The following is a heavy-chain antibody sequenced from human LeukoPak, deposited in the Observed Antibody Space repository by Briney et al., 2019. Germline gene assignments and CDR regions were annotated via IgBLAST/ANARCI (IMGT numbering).Heavy chain of an antibody. Sequence: SVKVSCKASGGTFSSYAISWVRQAPGQGLEWMGGIIPIFGTANYAQKFQGRVTITADESTSTAYMELSSLSSEDTAVYYCASVDDYGDYESLYYFDYWGQGTLVTVSS. D-gene: IGHD4-17*01. CDR2: IIPIFGTA. CDR1: GGTFSSYA. V-gene: IGHV1-69*01. CDR3: ASVDDYGDYESLYYFDY. J-gene: IGHJ4*02.